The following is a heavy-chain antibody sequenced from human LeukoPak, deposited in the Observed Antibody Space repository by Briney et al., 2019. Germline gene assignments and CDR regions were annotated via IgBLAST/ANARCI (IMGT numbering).Heavy chain of an antibody. D-gene: IGHD3-16*01. Sequence: GGSLRLSCEASGFTLSTYWMNWVRQVPGKGLDWVANINPDGSGKRYVDSVKGRFTIATDNADNSLSLQMNSLRAEDAAVYYCASWGAGGNSWGQGTLVTVS. J-gene: IGHJ4*02. CDR3: ASWGAGGNS. CDR2: INPDGSGK. CDR1: GFTLSTYW. V-gene: IGHV3-7*01.